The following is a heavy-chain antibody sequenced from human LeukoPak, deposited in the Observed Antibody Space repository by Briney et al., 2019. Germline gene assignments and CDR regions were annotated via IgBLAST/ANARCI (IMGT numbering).Heavy chain of an antibody. CDR1: GYTFTGYY. CDR2: INPNSGGT. Sequence: ASVKVSCKASGYTFTGYYMHWVRQAPGQGLEWMGWINPNSGGTNYAQKFQGRATMTRDTSISTAYMELSRLRSDDTAVYYCARRDYDFWSGYYPETTYYFDYWGQGTLVTVSS. CDR3: ARRDYDFWSGYYPETTYYFDY. V-gene: IGHV1-2*02. J-gene: IGHJ4*02. D-gene: IGHD3-3*01.